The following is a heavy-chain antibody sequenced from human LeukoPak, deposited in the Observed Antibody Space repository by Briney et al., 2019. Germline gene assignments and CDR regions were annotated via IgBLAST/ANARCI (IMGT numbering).Heavy chain of an antibody. CDR1: GGSISSSSYY. Sequence: PSETLSLTCTVSGGSISSSSYYWGWIRQPPGKGLEWIGSIYYSGSTYYNPSLKSRVTISVDTSKNQFSLKLSSVTAADTAVYYCARLSAEVDYGDYKERDYWGQGTLVTVSS. V-gene: IGHV4-39*01. J-gene: IGHJ4*02. CDR3: ARLSAEVDYGDYKERDY. D-gene: IGHD4-17*01. CDR2: IYYSGST.